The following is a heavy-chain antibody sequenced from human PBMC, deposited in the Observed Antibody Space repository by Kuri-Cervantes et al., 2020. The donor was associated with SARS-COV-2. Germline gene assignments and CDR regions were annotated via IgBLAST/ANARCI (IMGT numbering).Heavy chain of an antibody. CDR2: VKTNSGNT. CDR3: ARDRLPITIFGVVINFQH. V-gene: IGHV1-8*01. J-gene: IGHJ1*01. D-gene: IGHD3-3*01. Sequence: ASVKVSCKAPETTFPNYDINWVRQATGQGLEWMGMVKTNSGNTLYAQIFQGRVTMTRDTSTSTVYMELSSLTSEDTAVYYCARDRLPITIFGVVINFQHWGQGTLVTVSS. CDR1: ETTFPNYD.